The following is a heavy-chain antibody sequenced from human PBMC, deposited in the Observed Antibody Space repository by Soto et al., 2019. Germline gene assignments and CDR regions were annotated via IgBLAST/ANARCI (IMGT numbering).Heavy chain of an antibody. V-gene: IGHV3-64*01. CDR2: ISSNGGST. CDR1: GFTVSSNY. Sequence: EVQLVESGGGLVQPGGSLRLSCAASGFTVSSNYMTWVRQAQGKGLEYVSAISSNGGSTYYGNSVKGRFTSSRDNSKNTVYLPMGSLIAGDMAVYYCARGFGWLDYWGPGTLVSVSS. D-gene: IGHD6-19*01. J-gene: IGHJ4*02. CDR3: ARGFGWLDY.